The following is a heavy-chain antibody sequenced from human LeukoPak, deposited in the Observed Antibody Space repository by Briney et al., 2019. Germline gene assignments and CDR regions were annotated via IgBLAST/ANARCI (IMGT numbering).Heavy chain of an antibody. CDR2: ISGSGGTT. J-gene: IGHJ4*02. CDR1: GFTFSSHA. CDR3: AKGPSYGSGSYYTPQYYFDY. Sequence: PGGSLRLSCVDSGFTFSSHAMSWVRQAPGKGLEWGSTISGSGGTTYYADSVQGRFIISRDNSRNTLFVQMNSLRAEDTAIYYCAKGPSYGSGSYYTPQYYFDYWGQGTLVTVSS. V-gene: IGHV3-23*01. D-gene: IGHD3-10*01.